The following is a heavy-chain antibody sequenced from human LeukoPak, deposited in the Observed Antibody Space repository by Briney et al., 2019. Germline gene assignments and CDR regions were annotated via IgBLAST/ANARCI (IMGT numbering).Heavy chain of an antibody. CDR1: GGSISSGGYY. CDR3: ARWVAIPRGAFDI. V-gene: IGHV4-31*03. J-gene: IGHJ3*02. D-gene: IGHD4-23*01. CDR2: IHYSGTT. Sequence: TSQTLSLTCTVSGGSISSGGYYWGCIRQHPGKGLEWIGYIHYSGTTYYNPSLKSRATISIDTSKNQFSLKLTSVTAADTAMYYCARWVAIPRGAFDIWGQGTMVTVSS.